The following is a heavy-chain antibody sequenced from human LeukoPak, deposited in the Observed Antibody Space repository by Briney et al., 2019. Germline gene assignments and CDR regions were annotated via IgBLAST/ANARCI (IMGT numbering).Heavy chain of an antibody. J-gene: IGHJ6*03. Sequence: PGGSLRLSRAASGFTFSSYAMSWVRQAPGKGLEWVSAISGSGGSTYYADSVKGRFTISRDNSKNTLYLQMNSLRAEDTAVYYCAKRRGLELLYYYYMDVWGKGTTVTVSS. D-gene: IGHD1-7*01. CDR2: ISGSGGST. CDR1: GFTFSSYA. CDR3: AKRRGLELLYYYYMDV. V-gene: IGHV3-23*01.